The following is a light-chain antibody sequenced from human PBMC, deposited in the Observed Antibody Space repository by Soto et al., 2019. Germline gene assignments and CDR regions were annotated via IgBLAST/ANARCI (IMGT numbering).Light chain of an antibody. CDR2: AAS. J-gene: IGKJ1*01. Sequence: AIRMTQSPSALSASTGDRVTITCRASQGISSYLAWYQQKPGKAPKLLIYAASTLQSGVPSRFSGIGSGTDCTLSISCLQSEDFATYYCQQYYSYPRAFGQGAKVEIK. CDR3: QQYYSYPRA. CDR1: QGISSY. V-gene: IGKV1-8*01.